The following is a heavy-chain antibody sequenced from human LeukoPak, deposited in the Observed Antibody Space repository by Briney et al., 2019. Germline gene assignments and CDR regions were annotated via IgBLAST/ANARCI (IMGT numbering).Heavy chain of an antibody. V-gene: IGHV3-64D*09. Sequence: PGGSLRLSCSASGXTFSTYAMHWVRQAPGKGLEHVSTINTNGDDTYYADSVKGRFTISRDNSKRTLYLRMSSLRAEDTAVYYCVKDLRGGGYYTSFDYWGQGTLVTVSS. CDR2: INTNGDDT. D-gene: IGHD3-10*01. CDR1: GXTFSTYA. CDR3: VKDLRGGGYYTSFDY. J-gene: IGHJ4*02.